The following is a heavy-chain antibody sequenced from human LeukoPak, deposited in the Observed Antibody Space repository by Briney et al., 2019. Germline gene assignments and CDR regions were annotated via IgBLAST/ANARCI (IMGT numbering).Heavy chain of an antibody. D-gene: IGHD4-23*01. V-gene: IGHV3-21*01. CDR1: GFTFSSYS. J-gene: IGHJ6*03. Sequence: GGSLRLSCAASGFTFSSYSMNWVRQAPGKGLEWVSSISSSSSYIYYADSVKGRFTISRDNAKNSLYLQMNSLRAEDMAVYYCARGADMTTVVTPTAYMDVWGKGTTVTVSS. CDR3: ARGADMTTVVTPTAYMDV. CDR2: ISSSSSYI.